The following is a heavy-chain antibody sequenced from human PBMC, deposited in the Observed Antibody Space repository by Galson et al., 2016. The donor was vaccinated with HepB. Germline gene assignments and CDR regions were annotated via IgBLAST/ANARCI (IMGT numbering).Heavy chain of an antibody. CDR2: IYYIGNT. Sequence: SETLSLTCTVSGASVTTGNYRWSWIRRPPGKSLEWLGYIYYIGNTKYNPSVESRVTMLRDTSKNQFSLRLTSVTAADTAVYYCAASIPDFGDYVSFDFRGRGTLVTVSS. J-gene: IGHJ4*02. CDR1: GASVTTGNYR. CDR3: AASIPDFGDYVSFDF. V-gene: IGHV4-61*01. D-gene: IGHD4-17*01.